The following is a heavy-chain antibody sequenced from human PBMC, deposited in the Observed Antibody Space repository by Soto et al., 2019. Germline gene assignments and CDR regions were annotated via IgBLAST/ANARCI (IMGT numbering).Heavy chain of an antibody. CDR1: GYAFTSYD. Sequence: GASVKVSCKASGYAFTSYDMNWVRQATLQVLEWMVWMNPNSGNTGYAQKFQGRVTMTRNTSISTAYMELSSLRSEDTAVYYCAGSSSSIVDAFDIWGQGTMVTLSS. CDR3: AGSSSSIVDAFDI. J-gene: IGHJ3*02. D-gene: IGHD6-6*01. V-gene: IGHV1-8*01. CDR2: MNPNSGNT.